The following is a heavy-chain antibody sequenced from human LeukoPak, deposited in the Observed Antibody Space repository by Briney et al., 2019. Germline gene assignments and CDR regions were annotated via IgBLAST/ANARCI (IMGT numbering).Heavy chain of an antibody. J-gene: IGHJ4*02. Sequence: PGRSLRLSCAASGFTFSSYAMHWVSQAPGKGLEWVAVISYDGSNKYYADSVKGRFTISRDNSKNTLYLQMNSLRAEDTAVYYCARDGSWRVVVPAAIGRHFDYWGQGTLVTVSS. D-gene: IGHD2-2*01. CDR1: GFTFSSYA. V-gene: IGHV3-30*04. CDR3: ARDGSWRVVVPAAIGRHFDY. CDR2: ISYDGSNK.